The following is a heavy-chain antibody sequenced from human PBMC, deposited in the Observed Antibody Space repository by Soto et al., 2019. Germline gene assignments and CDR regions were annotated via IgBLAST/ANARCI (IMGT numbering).Heavy chain of an antibody. CDR3: AREALGHWFDP. Sequence: SVKVSCKASGGTFSSYTISWVRQAPGQGLEWMGRIIPILGIANYAQKFQGRVTITADKSTSTAYMELSSLRSEDTAVHYCAREALGHWFDPWGQGTLVTVSS. CDR2: IIPILGIA. V-gene: IGHV1-69*04. J-gene: IGHJ5*02. CDR1: GGTFSSYT.